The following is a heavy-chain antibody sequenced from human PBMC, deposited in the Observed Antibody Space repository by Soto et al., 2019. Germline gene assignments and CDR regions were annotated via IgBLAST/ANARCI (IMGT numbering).Heavy chain of an antibody. CDR2: IYYSGST. CDR3: ARWAVVPAAIADYYYYMDV. D-gene: IGHD2-2*02. J-gene: IGHJ6*03. V-gene: IGHV4-59*08. Sequence: QVQLQESGPGLVKPSETLSLTCTVSGGSISSYYWSWIRQPPGKGLEWIGYIYYSGSTNYNPSLKSRVTISVDTSKNQFSLKLSSVTAADTAVYYCARWAVVPAAIADYYYYMDVWGKGTTVTVSS. CDR1: GGSISSYY.